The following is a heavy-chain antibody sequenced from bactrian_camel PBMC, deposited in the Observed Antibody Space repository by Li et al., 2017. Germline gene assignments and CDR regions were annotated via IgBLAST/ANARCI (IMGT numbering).Heavy chain of an antibody. J-gene: IGHJ6*01. D-gene: IGHD4*01. CDR3: AAAGRAYSDYAGY. Sequence: DVQLVESGGGAVQSGGSLRLSCVASGYRGRCMAWFRQAPGKEREGVAAIDSDEITSYTDAVKGRFTLSRDNAKNTLYLQMNSLKLEDTAVYYCAAAGRAYSDYAGYWGQGTQVTVS. V-gene: IGHV3S42*01. CDR2: IDSDEIT. CDR1: GYRGRC.